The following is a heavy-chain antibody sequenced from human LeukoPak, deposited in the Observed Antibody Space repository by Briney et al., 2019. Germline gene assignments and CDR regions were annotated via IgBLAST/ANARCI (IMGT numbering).Heavy chain of an antibody. Sequence: TGGSLRLSCAASGFTFSSYAMSWVRQAPGKGLEWVSAISGSGGSTYYADSVKGRFTISRDNSKNTLYLQMNSLRAEDTAVYYCAKDPSSITMVRVRENYFDYWGQGTLVTVSS. CDR2: ISGSGGST. V-gene: IGHV3-23*01. CDR3: AKDPSSITMVRVRENYFDY. J-gene: IGHJ4*02. D-gene: IGHD3-10*01. CDR1: GFTFSSYA.